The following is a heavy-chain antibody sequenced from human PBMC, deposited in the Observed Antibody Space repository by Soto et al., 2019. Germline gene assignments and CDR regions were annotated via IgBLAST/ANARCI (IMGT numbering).Heavy chain of an antibody. CDR3: ARAVAVAADFAS. V-gene: IGHV1-3*05. CDR2: INAVNGNT. J-gene: IGHJ4*02. Sequence: QVQLVQSGSEEKKPGASVKVSCKASGYTFTGYAMHWVRQAPGQRLEWMGWINAVNGNTKYSQKFQGRVTITRDTSASTAYMELSSLRSEDRAVYYCARAVAVAADFASWGQGTLVTVSS. D-gene: IGHD6-19*01. CDR1: GYTFTGYA.